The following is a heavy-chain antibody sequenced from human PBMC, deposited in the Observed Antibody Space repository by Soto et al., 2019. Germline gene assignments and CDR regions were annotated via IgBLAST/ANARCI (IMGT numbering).Heavy chain of an antibody. CDR2: FIPIFGTT. D-gene: IGHD3-22*01. Sequence: PVNVSCNASGGTFSRYASSWVRQAPGQGREWMGGFIPIFGTTNYAQKFQGRVTITADESTSTAYMDLSSLRSEDTAVYYCARALGRDRYNSNSDYWGQGTLVTVSS. CDR3: ARALGRDRYNSNSDY. CDR1: GGTFSRYA. J-gene: IGHJ4*02. V-gene: IGHV1-69*13.